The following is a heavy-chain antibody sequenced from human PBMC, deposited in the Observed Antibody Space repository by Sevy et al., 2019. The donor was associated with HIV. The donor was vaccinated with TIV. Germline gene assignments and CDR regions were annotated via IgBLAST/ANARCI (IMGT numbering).Heavy chain of an antibody. CDR3: ARDDYYDSSGSTSDYYYYYGMDV. V-gene: IGHV4-38-2*02. D-gene: IGHD3-22*01. Sequence: SETLSLTCTVSGYSISSGYYWGWIRQPPGKGLEWIGSIYHSGSTYYNPSLKSRVIISVDTSKNQFSLKLSSVTAADTAVYYCARDDYYDSSGSTSDYYYYYGMDVWGQGTTVTVSS. CDR2: IYHSGST. CDR1: GYSISSGYY. J-gene: IGHJ6*02.